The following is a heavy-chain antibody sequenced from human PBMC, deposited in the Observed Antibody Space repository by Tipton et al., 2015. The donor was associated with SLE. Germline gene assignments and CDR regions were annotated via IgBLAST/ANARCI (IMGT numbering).Heavy chain of an antibody. D-gene: IGHD3-22*01. J-gene: IGHJ3*02. CDR3: AKVVITPDPAFDI. CDR2: INHSGST. V-gene: IGHV4-34*01. Sequence: TLSLTCAVYGGSFSGYYWSWIRQPPGKGLEWIGEINHSGSTNYNPSHKSRVTISVDTSKNQFSLKLTSVTAVDTAVYYCAKVVITPDPAFDIWGQGTMVTVSS. CDR1: GGSFSGYY.